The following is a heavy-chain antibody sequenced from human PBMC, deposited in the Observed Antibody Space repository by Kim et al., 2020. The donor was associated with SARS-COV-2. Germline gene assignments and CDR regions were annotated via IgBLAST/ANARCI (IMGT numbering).Heavy chain of an antibody. Sequence: SETLSLTCTVSGGSISSYYWNWIRQPPGKGLDWIGYIYYTGSTNYNPSLRSRVTISVDTSKNQFSLKVSSVTAADTAVYYCARAPYYDGMDVWGQGTTVTVSS. CDR1: GGSISSYY. V-gene: IGHV4-59*13. J-gene: IGHJ6*02. CDR3: ARAPYYDGMDV. CDR2: IYYTGST.